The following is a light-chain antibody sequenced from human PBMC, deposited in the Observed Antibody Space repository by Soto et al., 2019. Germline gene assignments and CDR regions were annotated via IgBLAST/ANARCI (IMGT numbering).Light chain of an antibody. Sequence: EIELTQSPSTLSASAGERATLSCRASQSISSKLAWYQQKPGKAPKLLFYAASSVASGVPARFSGSGSETDFTLSISSLQPEDFAIYYCQQYYNCPRTFGQGTKVEIK. CDR2: AAS. CDR3: QQYYNCPRT. CDR1: QSISSK. J-gene: IGKJ1*01. V-gene: IGKV3-15*01.